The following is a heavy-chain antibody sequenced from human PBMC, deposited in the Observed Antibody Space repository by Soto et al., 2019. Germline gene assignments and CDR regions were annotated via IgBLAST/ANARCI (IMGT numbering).Heavy chain of an antibody. CDR2: ISSSSSYI. D-gene: IGHD6-6*01. CDR3: ATDSSSTTNSYYGMGV. V-gene: IGHV3-21*01. Sequence: GGSLRLSCAASGFTFSSYSMNWVRQAPGKGLEWVSSISSSSSYIYYADSVKGRFTISRDNAKNSLYLQMNSLRAEDTAVYYCATDSSSTTNSYYGMGVWGQGTTVTVSS. J-gene: IGHJ6*02. CDR1: GFTFSSYS.